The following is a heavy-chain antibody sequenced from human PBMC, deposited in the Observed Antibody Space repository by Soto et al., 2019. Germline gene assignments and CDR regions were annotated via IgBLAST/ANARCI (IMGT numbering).Heavy chain of an antibody. D-gene: IGHD6-19*01. Sequence: GESLKISCKGSGYSFTSYWIGWVRQMPGKGLEWMGIIYPGDSDTRYSPSFQGQVTISADKSISTAYLQWSSLKASDTAMYYCARGKWLQQWLVPFDYWGQGTLVTVSS. CDR2: IYPGDSDT. CDR3: ARGKWLQQWLVPFDY. V-gene: IGHV5-51*01. J-gene: IGHJ4*02. CDR1: GYSFTSYW.